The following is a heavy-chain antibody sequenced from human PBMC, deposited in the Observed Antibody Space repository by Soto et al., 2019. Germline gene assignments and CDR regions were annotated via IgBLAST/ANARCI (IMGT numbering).Heavy chain of an antibody. J-gene: IGHJ4*02. CDR2: VSSSGANT. V-gene: IGHV3-23*01. CDR1: GFTFTNYA. D-gene: IGHD7-27*01. Sequence: GGSLRLSCAASGFTFTNYAMSWVRQAPGKGLEWVSAVSSSGANTYYADSVKGRFTISRDNSKNTLYLQMNSLRVEDTAIYYCARAWGIDYWGQGTLVTVSS. CDR3: ARAWGIDY.